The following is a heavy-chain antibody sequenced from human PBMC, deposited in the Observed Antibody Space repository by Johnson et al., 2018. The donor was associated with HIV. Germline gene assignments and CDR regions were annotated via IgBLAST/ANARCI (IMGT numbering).Heavy chain of an antibody. Sequence: QVQLVESGGGVVQPGRSLRVFCAASGFTFSSYAMHWVRQAPGKGLEWVAVISYDGSNKHFADSVKGRFTISRDNSKNTLYLQMNSLRTEDKAVYYCARGLGYVFYGGNSNAFHVWGQGTMVTVSS. D-gene: IGHD4-23*01. CDR3: ARGLGYVFYGGNSNAFHV. V-gene: IGHV3-30*04. CDR1: GFTFSSYA. J-gene: IGHJ3*01. CDR2: ISYDGSNK.